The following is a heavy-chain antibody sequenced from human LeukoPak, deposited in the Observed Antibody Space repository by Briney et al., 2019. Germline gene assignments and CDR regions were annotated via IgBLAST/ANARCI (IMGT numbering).Heavy chain of an antibody. J-gene: IGHJ4*02. Sequence: SETLSLTCTVSGGPISSYDWSWIRQPPGKGLEWIGYIYYIGSTNYNPSLKSRVTISVDTSKNQFSLKLSSVTAADTAVYYCARHEPGYYFDYWGQGTLVTVSS. CDR3: ARHEPGYYFDY. CDR1: GGPISSYD. V-gene: IGHV4-59*08. CDR2: IYYIGST.